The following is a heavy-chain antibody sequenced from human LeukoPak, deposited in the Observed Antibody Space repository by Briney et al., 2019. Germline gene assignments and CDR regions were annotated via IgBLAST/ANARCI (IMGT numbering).Heavy chain of an antibody. D-gene: IGHD3-10*01. V-gene: IGHV4-39*01. CDR3: ARHRPTGGAGSYYRSSDY. Sequence: KPSETLSLTCTVSGGSINSNSYYWDWIRQPPGKGLEWIGTTYYTGSPNYNPSLKSRVTISVDTSTNQFSLRLNSVTAADMAVYYCARHRPTGGAGSYYRSSDYWGQGTLVTVSS. J-gene: IGHJ4*02. CDR1: GGSINSNSYY. CDR2: TYYTGSP.